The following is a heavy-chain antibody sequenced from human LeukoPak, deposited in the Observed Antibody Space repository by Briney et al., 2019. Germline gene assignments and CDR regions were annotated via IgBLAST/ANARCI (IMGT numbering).Heavy chain of an antibody. CDR1: GYTFTGYY. CDR3: ARGITTGAPY. D-gene: IGHD1-1*01. V-gene: IGHV1-2*02. Sequence: ASVKVSCKASGYTFTGYYMHWVRQAPGQGVEWMGWINPNSAGTNYAHNFQGRVTMTRDTSTNTAYMDMSSLRSDDTAVYYCARGITTGAPYWGQGTLVTVSS. J-gene: IGHJ4*02. CDR2: INPNSAGT.